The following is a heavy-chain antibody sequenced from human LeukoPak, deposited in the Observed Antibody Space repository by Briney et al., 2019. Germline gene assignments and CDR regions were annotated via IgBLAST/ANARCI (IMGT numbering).Heavy chain of an antibody. CDR3: ARSIDNGAGSYYFDY. CDR1: GFTFSYYA. Sequence: GRSLRLSCAASGFTFSYYAMHWVRQAPGKGLEWVAVISYDGSNEYYADSVKGRFTISRDNSKNTLSLEMNTLRPEDTAVYYCARSIDNGAGSYYFDYWGQGTLVTVYS. J-gene: IGHJ4*02. D-gene: IGHD3-10*01. V-gene: IGHV3-30-3*01. CDR2: ISYDGSNE.